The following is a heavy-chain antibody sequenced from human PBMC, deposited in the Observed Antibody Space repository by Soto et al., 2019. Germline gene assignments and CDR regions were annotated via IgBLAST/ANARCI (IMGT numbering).Heavy chain of an antibody. Sequence: SETLSLTCTVSGGSISSGGYYWSWIRQHPGKGLEWIGYIYYSGSTYYNPSLKSRVTISVDTSKNQFSLKLSSVTAADTAVYYCARDYCSSTSCYGNWFDPWGQGTLVTVSS. J-gene: IGHJ5*02. CDR2: IYYSGST. CDR1: GGSISSGGYY. V-gene: IGHV4-31*03. D-gene: IGHD2-2*01. CDR3: ARDYCSSTSCYGNWFDP.